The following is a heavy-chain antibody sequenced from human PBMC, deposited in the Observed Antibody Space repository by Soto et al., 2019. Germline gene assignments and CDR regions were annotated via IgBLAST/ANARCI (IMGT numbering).Heavy chain of an antibody. Sequence: RLSCAASGFTFSDYFMSWIRQTPGKGLEWGSYITSNSTIYYADAVKRRFTISRDNAKNSLFRQMNSLRAEDTPVYSCARDWNSSDWGQGPLVTVSS. CDR2: ITSNSTI. V-gene: IGHV3-11*01. CDR1: GFTFSDYF. J-gene: IGHJ4*02. CDR3: ARDWNSSD. D-gene: IGHD1-1*01.